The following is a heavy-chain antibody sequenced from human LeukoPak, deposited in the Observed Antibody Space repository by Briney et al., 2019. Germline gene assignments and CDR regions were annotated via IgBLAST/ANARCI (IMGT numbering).Heavy chain of an antibody. Sequence: PGGSLRLSCAASGFNFSTYGMHWVRQAPGKGLEWVAVMWYDGTNKYYTDSVKGRFTISRDTSKNTLFLQMNSLRVEDTAVYYCAAAWKEGWLDPWGQGTLVTVSS. J-gene: IGHJ5*02. CDR1: GFNFSTYG. V-gene: IGHV3-33*01. D-gene: IGHD1-1*01. CDR3: AAAWKEGWLDP. CDR2: MWYDGTNK.